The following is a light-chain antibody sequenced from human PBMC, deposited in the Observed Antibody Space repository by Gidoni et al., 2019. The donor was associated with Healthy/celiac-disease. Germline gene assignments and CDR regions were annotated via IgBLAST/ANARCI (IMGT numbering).Light chain of an antibody. CDR2: KAS. V-gene: IGKV1-5*03. J-gene: IGKJ2*01. Sequence: DIQMTQLPSTLSASVGDRVTITCRASQSISSWLAWYQQKPGKAPKLLIYKASSLESGVPSRFSGSGSGTEFTLTISSLQPDDFATYYCQQYNSYPYTFGQGTKLEIK. CDR3: QQYNSYPYT. CDR1: QSISSW.